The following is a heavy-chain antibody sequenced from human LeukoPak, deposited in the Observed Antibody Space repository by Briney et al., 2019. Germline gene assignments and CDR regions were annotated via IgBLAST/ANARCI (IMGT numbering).Heavy chain of an antibody. CDR2: INPNSGGT. J-gene: IGHJ4*02. Sequence: ASVKVSCKASGYSFTGYYMHWVRQAPGQGLEWMGWINPNSGGTKYAQKFKGRVTMTRDTSISTAYMELRSLRSDDTAVYYCARGGWRKKYDYWGQGTLVTVSS. CDR3: ARGGWRKKYDY. CDR1: GYSFTGYY. D-gene: IGHD6-19*01. V-gene: IGHV1-2*02.